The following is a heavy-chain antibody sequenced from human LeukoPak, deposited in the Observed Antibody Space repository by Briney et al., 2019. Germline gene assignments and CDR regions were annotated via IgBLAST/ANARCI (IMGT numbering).Heavy chain of an antibody. J-gene: IGHJ6*02. D-gene: IGHD3-22*01. V-gene: IGHV4-39*07. Sequence: SETLSLTCTVSGGSISGNNNYWGWIRQPPGKGLEWIGSIYSSGSTYYNPSLKSRVTISVDTSKNHFSLKLSSVTAADTAVYYCARDRRYYDTSGTVYYDAMDVWGQGTTVTVSS. CDR1: GGSISGNNNY. CDR2: IYSSGST. CDR3: ARDRRYYDTSGTVYYDAMDV.